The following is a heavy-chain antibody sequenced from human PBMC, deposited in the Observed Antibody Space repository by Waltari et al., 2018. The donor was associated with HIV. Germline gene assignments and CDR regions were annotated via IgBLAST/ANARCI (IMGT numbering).Heavy chain of an antibody. CDR3: ARGNVVVTSKTAFDI. J-gene: IGHJ3*02. Sequence: QVQLVESGGGEVQPGRSLRLSCAASGFTFSRYAMHWVRQAPGKGLEGMAVISHDGSKEYVADSVWGRVTISRDNSKNTVYLQMNSLRAEDTAMYYCARGNVVVTSKTAFDIWGQGTMVTVSS. D-gene: IGHD2-21*02. V-gene: IGHV3-30*04. CDR1: GFTFSRYA. CDR2: ISHDGSKE.